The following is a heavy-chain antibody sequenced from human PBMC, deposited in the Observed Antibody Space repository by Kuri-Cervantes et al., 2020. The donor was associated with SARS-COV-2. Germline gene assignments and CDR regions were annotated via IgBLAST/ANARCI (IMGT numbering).Heavy chain of an antibody. CDR3: ARGRVGVQDF. V-gene: IGHV3-74*01. Sequence: GGSLRLSCAASGFTFSSYWMHWVRQAPGKGLVWVSRINSDGSSTSYADSVKGRFTISRDNAKNTLYLQMNSLRGEDTAVYFCARGRVGVQDFWGQGNLVNGAS. D-gene: IGHD2-21*01. CDR2: INSDGSST. CDR1: GFTFSSYW. J-gene: IGHJ4*02.